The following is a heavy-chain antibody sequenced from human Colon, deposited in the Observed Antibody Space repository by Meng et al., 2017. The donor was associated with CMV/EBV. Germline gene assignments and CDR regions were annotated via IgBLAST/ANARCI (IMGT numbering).Heavy chain of an antibody. Sequence: ASVKVSCKASCYTFTSYGISWVRQAPGQGLEWMGWISAYNGNTNYAQKLQGRVTMTTDTSTSTAYMELRSLRSDDTAVYYCARDFYCSSTSCYGYGMDVWGQGTTVTVSS. CDR3: ARDFYCSSTSCYGYGMDV. J-gene: IGHJ6*02. D-gene: IGHD2-2*01. CDR1: CYTFTSYG. V-gene: IGHV1-18*01. CDR2: ISAYNGNT.